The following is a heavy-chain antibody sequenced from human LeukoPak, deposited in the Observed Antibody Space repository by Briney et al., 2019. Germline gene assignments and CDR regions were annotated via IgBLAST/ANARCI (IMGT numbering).Heavy chain of an antibody. V-gene: IGHV4-59*01. CDR1: GGSIRSYY. CDR3: ARASPYDNWSGYWFDP. Sequence: SETLSLTCTVSGGSIRSYYWSWIRQPPGKGLEWIGYINYSGSTKYNPSLKSRVTISVDKSKSQFSLKVNSVTAADTAVYYCARASPYDNWSGYWFDPWGQGTLVTVSS. CDR2: INYSGST. J-gene: IGHJ5*02. D-gene: IGHD3-3*01.